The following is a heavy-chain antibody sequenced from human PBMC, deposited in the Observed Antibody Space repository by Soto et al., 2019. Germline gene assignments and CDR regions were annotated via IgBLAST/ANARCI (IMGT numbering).Heavy chain of an antibody. J-gene: IGHJ5*02. CDR3: ASSGIVGREVNTWFDP. V-gene: IGHV4-59*01. Sequence: SETLSLTCTVSAGSITTSYWSWIRHPLGKALEWIGYISYRGSTNYNPSLKSRLTISIDTSKSQISLKLTSMTSADTAVYYCASSGIVGREVNTWFDPWGQGTLVTVSS. CDR2: ISYRGST. CDR1: AGSITTSY. D-gene: IGHD3-22*01.